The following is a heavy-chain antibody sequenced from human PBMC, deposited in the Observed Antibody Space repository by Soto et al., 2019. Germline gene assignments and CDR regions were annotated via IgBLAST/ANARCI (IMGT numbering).Heavy chain of an antibody. CDR3: ARGFAGGSSCYSVDF. Sequence: QVHLVESGGGVVQPGRSLRLSCAASGFTFSSYTIHWVRQAPGTGLEWVAVMSYDGSDIYYAESVEGRFTVSRDNSKITLYLQMDSLRVEDTAVYYCARGFAGGSSCYSVDFWGLGTLVTVSS. CDR1: GFTFSSYT. V-gene: IGHV3-30*04. J-gene: IGHJ4*02. D-gene: IGHD2-15*01. CDR2: MSYDGSDI.